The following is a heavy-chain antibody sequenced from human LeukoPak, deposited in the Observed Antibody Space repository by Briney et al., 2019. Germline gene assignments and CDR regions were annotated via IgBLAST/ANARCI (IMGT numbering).Heavy chain of an antibody. CDR1: GLTFTAYW. V-gene: IGHV3-7*01. D-gene: IGHD3-10*01. Sequence: PGGSLRLSCVASGLTFTAYWMTWVRQVPGKGLEWVANIKTDGTEKYYVDSVEGRFAISRDNTKNSLYLQMNNLRAEDTGLYYCVSAPSSYYLDHWGQGTLVTVSS. CDR2: IKTDGTEK. J-gene: IGHJ4*02. CDR3: VSAPSSYYLDH.